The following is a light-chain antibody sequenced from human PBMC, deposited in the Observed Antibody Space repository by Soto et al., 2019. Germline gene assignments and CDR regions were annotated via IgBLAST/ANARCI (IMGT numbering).Light chain of an antibody. J-gene: IGKJ2*01. V-gene: IGKV3-20*01. CDR2: NAS. CDR1: QSVSSSY. CDR3: QQQGT. Sequence: EIVLTQSPGTLSLSPGERATLSCRASQSVSSSYLAWYQQKFGQAPRLLIYNASSRATGVPDRFSGSGSGTDFTLTISRLEPEDFAVYYCQQQGTFGQGTKLEIK.